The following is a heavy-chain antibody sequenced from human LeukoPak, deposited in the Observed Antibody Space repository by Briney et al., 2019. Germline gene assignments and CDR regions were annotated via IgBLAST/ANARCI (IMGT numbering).Heavy chain of an antibody. Sequence: ASVKVSCKAFGGSFSSEAISWVRQAPGQGLEWMGGIIPIFGTANYAQKFQGRVTITTDESTSTAHMEVSSLRSEDTAVYYCGRKAGDCGGGSCYSIDYWGQGTLVTVSS. D-gene: IGHD2-15*01. CDR3: GRKAGDCGGGSCYSIDY. CDR1: GGSFSSEA. V-gene: IGHV1-69*05. J-gene: IGHJ4*02. CDR2: IIPIFGTA.